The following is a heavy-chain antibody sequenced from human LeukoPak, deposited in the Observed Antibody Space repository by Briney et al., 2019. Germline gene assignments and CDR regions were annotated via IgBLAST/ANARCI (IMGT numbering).Heavy chain of an antibody. V-gene: IGHV3-23*01. D-gene: IGHD7-27*01. Sequence: GGSLRLPCAASGFTFSSYAMTWVRQAPGKGLEWVSAISGSGGTTYYADSVKGRFTISRDNSKNTLYLQMSSLRAEDTAVYYCAKDHNWGSYWGQGTLVTVSS. CDR1: GFTFSSYA. CDR2: ISGSGGTT. CDR3: AKDHNWGSY. J-gene: IGHJ4*02.